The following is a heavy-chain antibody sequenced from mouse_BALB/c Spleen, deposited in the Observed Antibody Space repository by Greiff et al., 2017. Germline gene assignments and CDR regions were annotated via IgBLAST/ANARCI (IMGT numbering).Heavy chain of an antibody. CDR1: GYSFTGYF. CDR3: ATYYGYDEDYAMDY. CDR2: INPYNGDT. Sequence: VQLKQSGPELVKPGASVKISCKASGYSFTGYFMNWVMQSHGKSLEWIGRINPYNGDTFYNQKFKGKATLTVDKSSSTAHMELRSLASEDSAVYYCATYYGYDEDYAMDYWGQGTSVTVSS. D-gene: IGHD2-9*01. V-gene: IGHV1-20*02. J-gene: IGHJ4*01.